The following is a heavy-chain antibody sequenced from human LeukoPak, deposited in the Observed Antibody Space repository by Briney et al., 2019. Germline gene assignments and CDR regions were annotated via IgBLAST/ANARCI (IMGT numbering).Heavy chain of an antibody. CDR3: ARVSAYYYYYMDV. CDR1: GFTFSSYE. Sequence: GGSLRLSCAASGFTFSSYEMNWVRQAPGKGLEWVSYISSSGSTMYYADSVKGRFTISRDNAKNSLYLQMNSLRAEDTAVYYCARVSAYYYYYMDVWGKGTTVTISS. J-gene: IGHJ6*03. D-gene: IGHD2/OR15-2a*01. V-gene: IGHV3-48*03. CDR2: ISSSGSTM.